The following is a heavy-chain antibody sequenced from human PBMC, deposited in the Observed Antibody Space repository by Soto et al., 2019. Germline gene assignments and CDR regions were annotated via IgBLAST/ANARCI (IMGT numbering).Heavy chain of an antibody. CDR1: GGFISRYY. CDR2: IYYSGST. CDR3: ARGTEGGATRSFDY. V-gene: IGHV4-59*01. J-gene: IGHJ4*02. Sequence: SETLSLTCTVSGGFISRYYWSWSRQPPGKGLEWIGYIYYSGSTNYNPSLKSRVTISVDTSKNQFSLNLSSVTAADTAVHYCARGTEGGATRSFDYRGQGTLVT. D-gene: IGHD1-26*01.